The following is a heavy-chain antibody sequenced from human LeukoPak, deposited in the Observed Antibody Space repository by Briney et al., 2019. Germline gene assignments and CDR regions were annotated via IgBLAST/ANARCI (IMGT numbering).Heavy chain of an antibody. CDR3: AKSAYYYDSSSYYYDDYYYCGMDV. D-gene: IGHD3-22*01. CDR1: GFTFSSYA. V-gene: IGHV3-23*01. CDR2: ISGSGGST. J-gene: IGHJ6*02. Sequence: GGSLRLSCAASGFTFSSYAMSWVRQAPGKGLEWVSAISGSGGSTYYADSVKGRFTISRDNSKNTLYLQMNSLRAEDTAVYYCAKSAYYYDSSSYYYDDYYYCGMDVWGQGTTVTVSS.